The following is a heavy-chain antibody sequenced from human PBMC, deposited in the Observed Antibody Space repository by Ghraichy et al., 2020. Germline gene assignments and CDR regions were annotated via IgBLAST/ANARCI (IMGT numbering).Heavy chain of an antibody. CDR2: ISSSSSTI. CDR3: ARLNYLVTTSSYYYYYGMDV. Sequence: GGSLRLSCAASGFTFSSYSMNWVRQAPGKGLEWVSYISSSSSTIYYADSVKGRFTISRDNAKNSLYLQMNSLRDEDTAVYYCARLNYLVTTSSYYYYYGMDVWGQGTTVTVSS. D-gene: IGHD4-11*01. V-gene: IGHV3-48*02. CDR1: GFTFSSYS. J-gene: IGHJ6*02.